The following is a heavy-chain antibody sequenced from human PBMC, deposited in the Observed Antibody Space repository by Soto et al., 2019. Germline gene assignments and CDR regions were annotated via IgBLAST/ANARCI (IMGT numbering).Heavy chain of an antibody. V-gene: IGHV4-59*01. Sequence: SETLSLTCTVCGGCISSYYWSWIRQPPGKGLEWIGYIYYSGSTNYNPSLKSRVTISVDMSKNQFSLRLSSVTAADTALYYCARTTAVPNTLRSRYFFDFWGQGPLVTVSS. J-gene: IGHJ4*02. CDR2: IYYSGST. CDR1: GGCISSYY. CDR3: ARTTAVPNTLRSRYFFDF. D-gene: IGHD3-9*01.